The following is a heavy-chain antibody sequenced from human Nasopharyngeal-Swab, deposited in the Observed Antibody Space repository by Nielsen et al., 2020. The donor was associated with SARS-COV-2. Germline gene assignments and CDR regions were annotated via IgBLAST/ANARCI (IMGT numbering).Heavy chain of an antibody. CDR3: AGYCSSTSCYGSYYFDY. J-gene: IGHJ4*02. V-gene: IGHV4-34*01. Sequence: PGKGLEWIGEINHSGSTNYNPSLKSRVTISVDTSKNQFSLKLSSVTAADTAVYYCAGYCSSTSCYGSYYFDYWGQGTLVTSPQ. CDR2: INHSGST. D-gene: IGHD2-2*01.